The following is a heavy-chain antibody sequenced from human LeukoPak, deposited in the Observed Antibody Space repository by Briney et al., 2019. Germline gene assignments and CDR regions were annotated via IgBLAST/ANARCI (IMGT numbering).Heavy chain of an antibody. Sequence: GESLKISCKGSGYSFTSYWIGWARQMPGKGLEWMGIIYPGDSDTRYSPSFQGQVTISADKSISTAYLQWSSLKASDTAMYYCARPYYDSSGYLDYWGQGTLVTVSS. CDR1: GYSFTSYW. D-gene: IGHD3-22*01. J-gene: IGHJ4*02. V-gene: IGHV5-51*03. CDR3: ARPYYDSSGYLDY. CDR2: IYPGDSDT.